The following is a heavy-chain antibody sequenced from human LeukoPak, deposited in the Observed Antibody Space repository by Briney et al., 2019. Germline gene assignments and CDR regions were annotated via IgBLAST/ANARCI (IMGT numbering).Heavy chain of an antibody. CDR2: ISAYNGKT. Sequence: ASVEVSCKASGFTFTGYYMHWVRQAPGQGLEWMGWISAYNGKTKYAEKFQGRVTMTTDTSTSTAYMELRSLRSDDTAMYYCARDPDLLYSYGFGAFDIWGQGTVVTVSS. V-gene: IGHV1-18*04. CDR1: GFTFTGYY. D-gene: IGHD5-18*01. J-gene: IGHJ3*02. CDR3: ARDPDLLYSYGFGAFDI.